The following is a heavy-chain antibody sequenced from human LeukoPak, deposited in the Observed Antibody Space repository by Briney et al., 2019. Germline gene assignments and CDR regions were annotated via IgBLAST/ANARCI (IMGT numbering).Heavy chain of an antibody. D-gene: IGHD2-2*01. Sequence: GGSLRLSCAASGFTFNTYAMSWFRQAPGKGLEWVSGISGSGSTTYYADSVKGRFTVSRDNSKNMLYLQMSSLRAEDTAVYYCAKDRDCTSSCCYFDYWGQGTLVTVSS. J-gene: IGHJ4*02. V-gene: IGHV3-23*01. CDR1: GFTFNTYA. CDR3: AKDRDCTSSCCYFDY. CDR2: ISGSGSTT.